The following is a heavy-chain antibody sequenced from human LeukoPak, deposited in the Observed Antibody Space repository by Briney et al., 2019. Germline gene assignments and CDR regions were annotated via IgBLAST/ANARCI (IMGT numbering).Heavy chain of an antibody. CDR1: GFTFSSYG. J-gene: IGHJ4*02. CDR2: ISRSGDST. D-gene: IGHD3-22*01. CDR3: AGPSSGYFDT. Sequence: PAGSLRLSCAASGFTFSSYGMTWVRQAPGKGLEWVSSISRSGDSTYYADAVKGRFTISRDNCKNTLYLQMNSLRAEDTAVYFCAGPSSGYFDTWGQGTLVTVSS. V-gene: IGHV3-23*01.